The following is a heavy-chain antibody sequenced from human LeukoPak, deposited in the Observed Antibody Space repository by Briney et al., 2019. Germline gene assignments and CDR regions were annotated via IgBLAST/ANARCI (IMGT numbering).Heavy chain of an antibody. J-gene: IGHJ3*02. Sequence: SETLALTCAVSGGAFSDYYWGWVRQPPGKGLEWIGEINHSGSTSYNPSFKSRATMSVDTSKIHLSLRLSSVTAADTAVYYCARDGVVVADAFDIWGQGTMVTVSS. CDR1: GGAFSDYY. D-gene: IGHD2-15*01. CDR3: ARDGVVVADAFDI. V-gene: IGHV4-34*01. CDR2: INHSGST.